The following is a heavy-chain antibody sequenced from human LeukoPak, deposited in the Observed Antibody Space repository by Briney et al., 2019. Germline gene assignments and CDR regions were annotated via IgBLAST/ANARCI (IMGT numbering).Heavy chain of an antibody. V-gene: IGHV4-4*07. CDR1: GGSISSYY. D-gene: IGHD3-3*01. Sequence: PSETLSLTCTVSGGSISSYYWSWIRQPAGKGLEWIGRIYTSGSTNYNPSLKSRVTMSVDTSKNQFSLKLSSVTAADTAVYYCARDRGEPYDFWSGYPINWFDPWGQGTLVTVSS. J-gene: IGHJ5*02. CDR3: ARDRGEPYDFWSGYPINWFDP. CDR2: IYTSGST.